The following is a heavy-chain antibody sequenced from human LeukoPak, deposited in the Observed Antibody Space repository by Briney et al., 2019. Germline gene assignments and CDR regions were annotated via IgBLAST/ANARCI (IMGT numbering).Heavy chain of an antibody. D-gene: IGHD3-22*01. CDR2: ISYSGTTI. J-gene: IGHJ4*02. CDR1: GFTLSEYS. V-gene: IGHV3-48*04. CDR3: AREGDSTGYRYFDY. Sequence: GGSLRLSCAASGFTLSEYSMNWVRQAPGKGLEWVSYISYSGTTIDYTDSVKGRFTISRDNAKNSLFLQMNSLRAEDTAVYYCAREGDSTGYRYFDYWGQGTLVTGSS.